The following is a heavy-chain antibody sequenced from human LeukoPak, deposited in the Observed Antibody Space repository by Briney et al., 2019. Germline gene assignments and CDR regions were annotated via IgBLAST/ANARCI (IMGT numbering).Heavy chain of an antibody. V-gene: IGHV3-23*01. J-gene: IGHJ4*02. CDR2: ISGSGGST. Sequence: GGSLRLSCAVSGFTFINYAMTWVRQAPGKGLEWVSGISGSGGSTYYADSVKGRFTISRDNSKNTLYLQMNSLRAEDTAVYYCAKDRQTITIFGVVNTPRANFDYWGQGTLVTVSS. CDR1: GFTFINYA. D-gene: IGHD3-3*01. CDR3: AKDRQTITIFGVVNTPRANFDY.